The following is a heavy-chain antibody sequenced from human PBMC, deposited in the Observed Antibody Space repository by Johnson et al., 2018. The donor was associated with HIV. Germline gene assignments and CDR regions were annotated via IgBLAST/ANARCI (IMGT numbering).Heavy chain of an antibody. Sequence: VQLVESGGGVVRPGGSLRLSCAASGFTFDDYGMSWVRQVPGKGLEWVSGINWNGGSTGYADSVKGRFTISRANAKNSLYLQMNSLRAEDTALYYCARAAAPYYYGSGSYYFDTFDIWGQGTMVTVSS. CDR1: GFTFDDYG. D-gene: IGHD3-10*01. CDR2: INWNGGST. CDR3: ARAAAPYYYGSGSYYFDTFDI. J-gene: IGHJ3*02. V-gene: IGHV3-20*04.